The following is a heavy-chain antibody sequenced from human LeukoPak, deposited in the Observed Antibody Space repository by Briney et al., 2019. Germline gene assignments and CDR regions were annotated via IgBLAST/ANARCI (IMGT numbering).Heavy chain of an antibody. CDR1: GFTFSDYY. V-gene: IGHV3-11*01. D-gene: IGHD5-24*01. Sequence: GGSLRLSCAASGFTFSDYYMSWIRQAPGKGLEWVSYISSSGSTIYYADSVKGRFTISRDNAKNSLYLQMNSLRAEDTAVYYCARDSHRWLQRGVTFDYWGQGTLVTVSS. J-gene: IGHJ4*02. CDR2: ISSSGSTI. CDR3: ARDSHRWLQRGVTFDY.